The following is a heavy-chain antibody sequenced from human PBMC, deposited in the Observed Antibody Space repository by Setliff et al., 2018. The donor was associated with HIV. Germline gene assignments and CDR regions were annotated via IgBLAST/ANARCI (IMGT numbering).Heavy chain of an antibody. CDR1: GGSISSGSYY. J-gene: IGHJ6*02. Sequence: PSETLSLTCTVSGGSISSGSYYWSWIRQPPGKGLEWIGSIYYFGSVTYNPSLKSRVTISVDTSKNQFSLKLSSVTAADTAVYYCARVVVPTPYYYYYGMDVWGQGTTVTV. CDR3: ARVVVPTPYYYYYGMDV. D-gene: IGHD2-21*01. CDR2: IYYFGSV. V-gene: IGHV4-39*07.